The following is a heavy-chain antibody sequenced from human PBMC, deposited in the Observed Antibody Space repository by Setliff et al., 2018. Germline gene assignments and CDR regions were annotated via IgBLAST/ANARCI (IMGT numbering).Heavy chain of an antibody. D-gene: IGHD6-6*01. V-gene: IGHV3-23*01. Sequence: GGSLRLSCAASGFTFTSYAMNWVRQAPGKGLEWVSAISGSGGSTDYADSVKGRFTISRDNSKNTLYLQMNSLRAEDTAVYYCARGRNIAARLLDSWGQGTLVTVSS. J-gene: IGHJ4*02. CDR3: ARGRNIAARLLDS. CDR1: GFTFTSYA. CDR2: ISGSGGST.